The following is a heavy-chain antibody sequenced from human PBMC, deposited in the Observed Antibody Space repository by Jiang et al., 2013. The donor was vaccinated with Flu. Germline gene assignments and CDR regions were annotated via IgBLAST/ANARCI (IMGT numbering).Heavy chain of an antibody. V-gene: IGHV4-38-2*02. CDR2: SIIWDH. CDR3: ARAGPYSSSWDRDLDY. D-gene: IGHD6-13*01. J-gene: IGHJ4*02. Sequence: IRQPPGGGWSGLRVSIIWDHLLQPSLKSRVTISVDTSKNQFSLKLSSVTAADTAVYYCARAGPYSSSWDRDLDYWGQGTLVTVSS.